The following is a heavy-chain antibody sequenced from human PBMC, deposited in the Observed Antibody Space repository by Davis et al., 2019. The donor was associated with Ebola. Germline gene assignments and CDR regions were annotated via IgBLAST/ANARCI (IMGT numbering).Heavy chain of an antibody. CDR3: AREARGSLGWFDP. CDR1: GSTVSSYT. Sequence: GESLKISCAASGSTVSSYTMSWLRQVPGKGLEWVSSISGASGGRKDYADSLEGRFTISRDNAKNSLYLQMNSLRAEDTAVYYCAREARGSLGWFDPWGQGTLVTVSS. J-gene: IGHJ5*02. D-gene: IGHD3-16*01. CDR2: ISGASGGRK. V-gene: IGHV3-23*01.